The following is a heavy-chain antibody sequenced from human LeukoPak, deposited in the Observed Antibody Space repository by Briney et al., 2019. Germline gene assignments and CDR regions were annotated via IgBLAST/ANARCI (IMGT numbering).Heavy chain of an antibody. V-gene: IGHV1-2*06. CDR2: INPNSGGT. J-gene: IGHJ3*02. D-gene: IGHD3-9*01. CDR3: ASNYDILTGYFRGAFDI. CDR1: GCTFTGYY. Sequence: SVKVSCKASGCTFTGYYMDWVRQAPGQGLEWIGRINPNSGGTNYAQKFQGRVTMTRDTSISTAYMELSRLRSDDTAAYYCASNYDILTGYFRGAFDIWGQGTMVTVSS.